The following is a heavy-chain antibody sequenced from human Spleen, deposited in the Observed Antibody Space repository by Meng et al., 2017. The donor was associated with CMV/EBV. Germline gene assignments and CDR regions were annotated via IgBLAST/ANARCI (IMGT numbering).Heavy chain of an antibody. J-gene: IGHJ4*02. D-gene: IGHD1-26*01. CDR1: GYSFTDYY. V-gene: IGHV1-2*04. Sequence: ASVKVSCKTAGYSFTDYYMHWVRQAPGQGLEWMGWINPNSGGTKYAQKFQGWVTMTRDTSISTAYMELSRLRSDDTAVYYCARDRTYSGSYPDYWGQGTLVTVSS. CDR3: ARDRTYSGSYPDY. CDR2: INPNSGGT.